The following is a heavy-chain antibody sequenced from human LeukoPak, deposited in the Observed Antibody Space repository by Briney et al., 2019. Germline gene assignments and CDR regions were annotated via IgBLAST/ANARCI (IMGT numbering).Heavy chain of an antibody. CDR2: IYYSGST. J-gene: IGHJ5*02. D-gene: IGHD3-10*01. CDR1: GGSISSSSYY. V-gene: IGHV4-39*01. Sequence: SETLSLTCTVSGGSISSSSYYWGWIRQPPGKGLEWIGDIYYSGSTYCNPSLKSRVTISVDTSKNQFSLKLSSVTAADTAVYYCARRYYGNWFDPWGQGTLVTVSS. CDR3: ARRYYGNWFDP.